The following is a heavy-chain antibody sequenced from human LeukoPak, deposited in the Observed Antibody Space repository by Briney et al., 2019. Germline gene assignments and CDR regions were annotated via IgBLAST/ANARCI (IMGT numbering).Heavy chain of an antibody. CDR1: GFAFSPYD. V-gene: IGHV3-23*01. D-gene: IGHD2-2*03. CDR2: INRSGGK. CDR3: AQGGYFAFDF. J-gene: IGHJ3*01. Sequence: PGGSLRLSCVASGFAFSPYDMQWVRQAPGKGLEWVSGINRSGGKYYTDSVKGRFTISRDNSKSTLYLEMNSLRADDTAVYYCAQGGYFAFDFSRQGTMVTVSS.